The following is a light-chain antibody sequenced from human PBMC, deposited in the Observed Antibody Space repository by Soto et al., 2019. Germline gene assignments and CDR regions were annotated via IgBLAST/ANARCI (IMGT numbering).Light chain of an antibody. J-gene: IGKJ3*01. CDR1: QRLDHY. CDR3: HQDLRPPLT. CDR2: AAS. Sequence: DIQMTQSPSSLSASVRATVTITCRASQRLDHYLKWNQQKPGKAPGLLIYAASPLQSGVPSRFSASGPGTDFTLTIRSLQPEDFATYYCHQDLRPPLTYGPGTTVDLK. V-gene: IGKV1-39*01.